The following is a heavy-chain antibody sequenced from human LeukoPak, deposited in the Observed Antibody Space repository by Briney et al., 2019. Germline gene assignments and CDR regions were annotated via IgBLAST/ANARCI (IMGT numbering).Heavy chain of an antibody. V-gene: IGHV3-11*04. D-gene: IGHD5-12*01. CDR2: ISNSGSTT. J-gene: IGHJ6*02. CDR1: GFTFSDYY. CDR3: ARDGDIVATIKYDYYYGMDV. Sequence: GGSLRLSCAASGFTFSDYYLCWIRQAPGQGPELVSYISNSGSTTNYAGAVKGRFSVSRDNAKNSLYLQMNSLRAEDTAVYYCARDGDIVATIKYDYYYGMDVWGQGTTVTVSS.